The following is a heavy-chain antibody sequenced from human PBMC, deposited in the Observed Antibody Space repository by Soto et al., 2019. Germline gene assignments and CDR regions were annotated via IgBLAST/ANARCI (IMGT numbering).Heavy chain of an antibody. CDR2: ISSRGRTM. J-gene: IGHJ6*02. CDR1: GFTFSSFA. D-gene: IGHD2-21*01. V-gene: IGHV3-48*03. Sequence: GGSLRLSCEGSGFTFSSFAMGWVRQAPGKGLEWISYISSRGRTMYYTHSVQGRFTISRDNAKNLLYLQMNSLRDEDTAVYYCARDLLGYHYGMDVWGQGTTVTVSS. CDR3: ARDLLGYHYGMDV.